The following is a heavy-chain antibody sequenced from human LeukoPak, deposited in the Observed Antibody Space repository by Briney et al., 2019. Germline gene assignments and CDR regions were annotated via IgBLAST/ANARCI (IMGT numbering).Heavy chain of an antibody. CDR3: ARVAYSGYEHF. CDR2: INDSAIP. J-gene: IGHJ4*02. CDR1: GGSFSGHY. V-gene: IGHV4-34*01. Sequence: PSETLSLTCAVYGGSFSGHYWRWVRQPPGKGVEGIGEINDSAIPNCNPSLKSRVTISVATSKNQFSLRVSSVTAADTAVYYCARVAYSGYEHFWGRGTLVTVSS. D-gene: IGHD5-12*01.